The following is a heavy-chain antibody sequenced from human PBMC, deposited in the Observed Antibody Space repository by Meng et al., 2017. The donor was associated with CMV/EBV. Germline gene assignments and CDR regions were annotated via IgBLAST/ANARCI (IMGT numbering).Heavy chain of an antibody. CDR1: GGSISSSSYY. Sequence: SETLSLTCTVSGGSISSSSYYWGWIRQPPGKGLEWIGSIYYSGSTYYNPSLKSRVTISVDTSKNQFSLKLSSVTAADTAVYYCASSGYCSSTSCYRLQNYYYYYGMDVWGQGTTVTVSS. V-gene: IGHV4-39*07. CDR2: IYYSGST. J-gene: IGHJ6*02. D-gene: IGHD2-2*02. CDR3: ASSGYCSSTSCYRLQNYYYYYGMDV.